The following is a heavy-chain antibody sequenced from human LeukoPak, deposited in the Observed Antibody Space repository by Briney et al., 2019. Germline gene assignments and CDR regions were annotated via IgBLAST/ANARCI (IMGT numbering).Heavy chain of an antibody. CDR1: GGSFSGYY. V-gene: IGHV4-34*01. CDR3: ARGGGSSGYYVDH. CDR2: INHSGSS. D-gene: IGHD3-22*01. J-gene: IGHJ4*02. Sequence: PSETLSLTCAVYGGSFSGYYWSWIRQPPGKGLEWIGEINHSGSSNYNPSLKSRVTISVDTSKNQFSLKLSSVTAADTAVYYCARGGGSSGYYVDHWGQGTLVTVSS.